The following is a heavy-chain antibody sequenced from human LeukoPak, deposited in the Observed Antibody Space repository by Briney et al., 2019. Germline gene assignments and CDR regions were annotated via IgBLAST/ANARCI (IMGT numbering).Heavy chain of an antibody. V-gene: IGHV4-59*08. J-gene: IGHJ4*02. D-gene: IGHD3-9*01. CDR3: ARHDDDILTGYLRY. Sequence: SETLSLTCTVSGGSISSYYWSWIRQPPGKGLEWIGYIYYSGSTNYNPSLKSRVTISVDTFKNQFSLKLSSVTAADTAVYYCARHDDDILTGYLRYWGQGTLVTVSS. CDR1: GGSISSYY. CDR2: IYYSGST.